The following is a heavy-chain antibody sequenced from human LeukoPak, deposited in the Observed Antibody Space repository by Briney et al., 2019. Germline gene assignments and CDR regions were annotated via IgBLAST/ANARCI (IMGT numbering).Heavy chain of an antibody. Sequence: PGGSLRLSCVVSGFTFSGYGLSWVRQTPGKGLEWVSATSYSGDGAYYADSVRGRFTASRDSSTNTYYLQMDSLRAEDTAVYYRAKESEGASPAYWGRGTLVTVSS. J-gene: IGHJ4*02. CDR2: TSYSGDGA. CDR3: AKESEGASPAY. D-gene: IGHD3-16*01. V-gene: IGHV3-23*01. CDR1: GFTFSGYG.